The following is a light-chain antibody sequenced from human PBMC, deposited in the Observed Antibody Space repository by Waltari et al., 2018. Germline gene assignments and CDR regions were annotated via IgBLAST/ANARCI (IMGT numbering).Light chain of an antibody. CDR3: NSYTGSSSWV. CDR2: DVS. Sequence: QSALTQPASVSGSPGQSITISCTGTASAVAFYNYLPWYQQHPGKAPKVIIYDVSERPSGVSNRFSGSKSGNTAYLTISGLQAEDEADYYCNSYTGSSSWVFGGGTKLTV. V-gene: IGLV2-14*03. J-gene: IGLJ3*02. CDR1: ASAVAFYNY.